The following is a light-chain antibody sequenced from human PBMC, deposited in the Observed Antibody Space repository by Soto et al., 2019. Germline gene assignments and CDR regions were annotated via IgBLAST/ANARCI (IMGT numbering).Light chain of an antibody. V-gene: IGKV1-39*01. Sequence: DIQMTQSPSSLSASVGDRVTITCRASQSISTYLNWYQQKPGKAPKLLIYAASSLQSGVPSRFSGSGSGTDFTLTISSLQPEDFATYYCQQSYSYPPTFGQGTRLEIK. J-gene: IGKJ5*01. CDR3: QQSYSYPPT. CDR2: AAS. CDR1: QSISTY.